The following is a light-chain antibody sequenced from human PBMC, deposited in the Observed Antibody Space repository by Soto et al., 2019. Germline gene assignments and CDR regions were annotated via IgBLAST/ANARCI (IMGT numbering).Light chain of an antibody. V-gene: IGKV1-5*01. CDR2: DAS. J-gene: IGKJ1*01. CDR3: QHYNSYSEA. Sequence: IQMTQSPSTLSASVGVRVTITCRASHNIERWMAWYQQKPGKAPSLLIFDASTLHSGVPSRFSGSGSGTEFTLTISSLQPDDFATYYCQHYNSYSEAFGQGTKVDI. CDR1: HNIERW.